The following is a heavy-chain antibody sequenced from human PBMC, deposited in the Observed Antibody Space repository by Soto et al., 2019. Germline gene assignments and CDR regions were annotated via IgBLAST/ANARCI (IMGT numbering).Heavy chain of an antibody. V-gene: IGHV4-59*08. J-gene: IGHJ5*02. D-gene: IGHD1-26*01. CDR2: IYYSGST. CDR1: GGSISSYY. CDR3: ARLEYSGRPSWFDP. Sequence: QVQLQESGPGLVKPSETLSLTCTVSGGSISSYYWSWIRQPPGKGLEWIGYIYYSGSTNYNPSLKSRVTISVDTSKNQCSLNLSSVTAADTAVYYCARLEYSGRPSWFDPWGQGTLVTVSS.